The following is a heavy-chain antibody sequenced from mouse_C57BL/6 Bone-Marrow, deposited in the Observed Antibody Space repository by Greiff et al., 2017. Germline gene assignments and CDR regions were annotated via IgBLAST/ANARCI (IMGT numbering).Heavy chain of an antibody. J-gene: IGHJ2*01. CDR1: GYTFTSYW. CDR3: ARELTGTA. D-gene: IGHD4-1*01. CDR2: IHPNSGST. Sequence: QVQLQQPGAELVKPGASVKLSCKASGYTFTSYWMHWVKQRPGQGLEWIGMIHPNSGSTNYNQKFKGKATLTVDQSSSTAYMQLNSLTSEDSAVYYCARELTGTAWGQGTTLTVSS. V-gene: IGHV1-64*01.